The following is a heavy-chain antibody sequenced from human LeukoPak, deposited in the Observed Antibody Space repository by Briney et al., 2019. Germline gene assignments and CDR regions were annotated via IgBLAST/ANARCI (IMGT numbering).Heavy chain of an antibody. CDR3: ATSYGDRPENWFDP. J-gene: IGHJ5*02. CDR1: GYTFTGYY. D-gene: IGHD4-17*01. CDR2: INPNSGGT. V-gene: IGHV1-2*02. Sequence: GASVTVSCKASGYTFTGYYMHWVRQAPGQELAWLGWINPNSGGTNYAQKFQGRVTMTRDTSISTAYMELSRLRSDDTAVYYCATSYGDRPENWFDPWGQGTLVTVSS.